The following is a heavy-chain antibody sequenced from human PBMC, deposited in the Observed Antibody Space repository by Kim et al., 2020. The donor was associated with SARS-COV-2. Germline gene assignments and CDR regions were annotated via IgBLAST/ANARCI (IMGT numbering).Heavy chain of an antibody. V-gene: IGHV4-39*07. Sequence: SETLSLTCTVSGGSISSSSYYWGWIRQPPGKGLEWIGSIYYSGSTYYNPSLKSRVTISVDTSKNQFSLKLSSVTAADTAVYYCARVGSSGRERYYFDYWGQRTLVTVSS. D-gene: IGHD6-19*01. CDR2: IYYSGST. J-gene: IGHJ4*02. CDR3: ARVGSSGRERYYFDY. CDR1: GGSISSSSYY.